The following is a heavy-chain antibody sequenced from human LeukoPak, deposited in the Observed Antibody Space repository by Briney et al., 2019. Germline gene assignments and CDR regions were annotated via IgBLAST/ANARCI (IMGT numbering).Heavy chain of an antibody. CDR3: ARGGSYYYSSGYYYVLSY. V-gene: IGHV1-18*01. D-gene: IGHD3-22*01. CDR1: GYTFTIYG. CDR2: ISAYNGNT. J-gene: IGHJ4*02. Sequence: GASVKVSCTASGYTFTIYGISWVRQAPGQGLEWMGWISAYNGNTNYAQKLQGRVTMTTDTSTSKAYMELRSLRSDDAAVYYCARGGSYYYSSGYYYVLSYWGQGTLVTVSS.